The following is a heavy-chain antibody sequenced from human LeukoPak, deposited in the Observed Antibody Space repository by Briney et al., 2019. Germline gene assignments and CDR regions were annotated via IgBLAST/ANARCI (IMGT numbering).Heavy chain of an antibody. V-gene: IGHV4-34*01. J-gene: IGHJ6*03. CDR3: ARVRGRVYDYVWGSYRYGDYYYYMDV. Sequence: PSDTLSPTCAVDGGSLSGYYWSWIRQHPGKGLEWLGEINHSGSTNYNPSLKTRVPLSVDTSKNQCSLKLTSLAAADTAVYYCARVRGRVYDYVWGSYRYGDYYYYMDVWGKGTTVTVSS. CDR1: GGSLSGYY. D-gene: IGHD3-16*02. CDR2: INHSGST.